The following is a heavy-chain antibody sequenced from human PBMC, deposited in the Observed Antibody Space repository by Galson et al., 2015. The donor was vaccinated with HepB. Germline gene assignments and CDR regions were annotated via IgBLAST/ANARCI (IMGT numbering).Heavy chain of an antibody. V-gene: IGHV1-3*01. CDR2: INAGNGNT. J-gene: IGHJ4*02. Sequence: SCKASGYTFTSYAMHWVRQAPGQRLEWMGWINAGNGNTKYSQKFQGRVTITRDTSASTAYMELSSLRSEDTAVYYCARVIGDYGDYPFDYWGQGTLVTVSS. CDR1: GYTFTSYA. CDR3: ARVIGDYGDYPFDY. D-gene: IGHD4-17*01.